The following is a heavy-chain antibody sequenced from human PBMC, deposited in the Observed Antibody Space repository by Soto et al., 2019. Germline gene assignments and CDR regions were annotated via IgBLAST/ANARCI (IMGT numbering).Heavy chain of an antibody. D-gene: IGHD4-17*01. CDR2: ITGSGSST. J-gene: IGHJ4*02. CDR3: AKDLYGDYGGVDY. Sequence: EVQLLDSGGGLVQPGGSLRLSCAASGFTFSTYAMSWVRQVPGKGLEWVSTITGSGSSTYYADSVKGRFTISRDNSKNTLSLQMNSLRAEDTAVYYCAKDLYGDYGGVDYWGQGTLVTVSS. CDR1: GFTFSTYA. V-gene: IGHV3-23*01.